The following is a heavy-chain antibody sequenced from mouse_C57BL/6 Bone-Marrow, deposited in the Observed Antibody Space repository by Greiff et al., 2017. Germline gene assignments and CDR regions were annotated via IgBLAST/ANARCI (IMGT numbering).Heavy chain of an antibody. J-gene: IGHJ3*01. CDR3: ARGGIYYDYDGFAY. Sequence: VQLQQSGSELRSPGSSVKLSCKDFDSEVFPIAYMSWVRQKPGHGFEWIGGILPSIGRTIYGEKFEDKATLDADTLSNTAYLELNSLTSEDSAIDYCARGGIYYDYDGFAYWGQGTLVTVSA. CDR1: DSEVFPIAY. D-gene: IGHD2-4*01. V-gene: IGHV15-2*01. CDR2: ILPSIGRT.